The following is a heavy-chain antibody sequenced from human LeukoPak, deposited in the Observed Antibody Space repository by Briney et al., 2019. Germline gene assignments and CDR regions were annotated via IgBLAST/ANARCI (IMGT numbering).Heavy chain of an antibody. CDR3: ARVGTIVGATIGAFDI. V-gene: IGHV3-48*03. Sequence: PGGSLRLSCAASGFTFSSYAMNWVRQAPGKGLEWVSYISSSGSTIYYADSVKGRFTISRDNAKNSLYLQMNSLRAEDTAVYYCARVGTIVGATIGAFDIWGQGTMVTVSS. J-gene: IGHJ3*02. CDR1: GFTFSSYA. CDR2: ISSSGSTI. D-gene: IGHD1-26*01.